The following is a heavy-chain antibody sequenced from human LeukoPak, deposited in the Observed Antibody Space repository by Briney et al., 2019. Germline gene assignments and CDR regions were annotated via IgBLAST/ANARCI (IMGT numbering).Heavy chain of an antibody. Sequence: GGSLRLSCAASGFTFSSYAMHWVRQAPGKGLEWVAVISYDGSNKYYADSVKGRFTIYRDNSKNTLYLQMNSLRAEDTAVYYCARVLSDSSGYYYNWYYFDYWGQGTLVTVSS. CDR2: ISYDGSNK. CDR1: GFTFSSYA. D-gene: IGHD3-22*01. V-gene: IGHV3-30-3*01. J-gene: IGHJ4*02. CDR3: ARVLSDSSGYYYNWYYFDY.